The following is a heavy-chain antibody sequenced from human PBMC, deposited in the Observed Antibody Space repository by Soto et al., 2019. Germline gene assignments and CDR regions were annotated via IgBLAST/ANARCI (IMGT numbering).Heavy chain of an antibody. Sequence: EVQLLESGGGLVQPGGSLRISCAASGFTFSSYAMSWVRQAPGKGLEWVSAISGSGGSTYYADSVKGRFTISRDNSKNTLYLQMNSLRAEDTAVYYCAKDGGETGTLDYWGQGTLVTVSS. V-gene: IGHV3-23*01. CDR1: GFTFSSYA. CDR2: ISGSGGST. D-gene: IGHD1-7*01. J-gene: IGHJ4*02. CDR3: AKDGGETGTLDY.